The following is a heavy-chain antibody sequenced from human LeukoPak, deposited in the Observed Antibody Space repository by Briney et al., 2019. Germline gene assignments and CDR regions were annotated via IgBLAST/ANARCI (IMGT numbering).Heavy chain of an antibody. J-gene: IGHJ4*02. D-gene: IGHD3-3*01. Sequence: GGSLRLSCAASGFTFSNNCMDWVRQAPGKGLEWVSVISCGGSNKYYADSVKGRFTISRDTSKNTLYLQMNSLRAEDTAVYYCAKSPSRYDFWSSYYRYFDCWGRGTLVTVSS. CDR3: AKSPSRYDFWSSYYRYFDC. CDR1: GFTFSNNC. CDR2: ISCGGSNK. V-gene: IGHV3-30*18.